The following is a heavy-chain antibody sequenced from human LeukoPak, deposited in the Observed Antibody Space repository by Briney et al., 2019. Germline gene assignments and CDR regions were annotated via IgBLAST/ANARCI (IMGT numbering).Heavy chain of an antibody. CDR1: GYTLTELS. D-gene: IGHD5-18*01. Sequence: GASVKVSCKVSGYTLTELSMHWVRQAPGKGLEWMGGFDPEDSETIYAQKFQGRVTMTEDTSTDTAYMELSSLRSEDTAVYYCATDLGYSYGYNLFYYYYGMDVWGQGTTVTVSS. J-gene: IGHJ6*02. CDR3: ATDLGYSYGYNLFYYYYGMDV. V-gene: IGHV1-24*01. CDR2: FDPEDSET.